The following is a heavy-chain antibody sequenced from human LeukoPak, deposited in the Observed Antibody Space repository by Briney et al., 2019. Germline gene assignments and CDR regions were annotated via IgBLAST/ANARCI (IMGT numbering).Heavy chain of an antibody. J-gene: IGHJ4*02. Sequence: GGSLRLSCAASGFTFSSYSMNWVRQAPGKGLEWVSSISSSSSYIYYADSVKGRFTISRDNAKNSLYLQMSSLRAEDTAVYYCARGGAAMAYYWGQGTLVTVSS. CDR3: ARGGAAMAYY. D-gene: IGHD5-18*01. V-gene: IGHV3-21*01. CDR2: ISSSSSYI. CDR1: GFTFSSYS.